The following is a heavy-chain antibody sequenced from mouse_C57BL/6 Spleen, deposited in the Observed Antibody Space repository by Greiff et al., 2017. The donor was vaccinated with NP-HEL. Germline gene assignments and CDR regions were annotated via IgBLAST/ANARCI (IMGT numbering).Heavy chain of an antibody. D-gene: IGHD2-5*01. CDR1: GYTFTSYW. CDR2: IDPSDSET. Sequence: QVQLQQPGAELVRPGSSVKLSCKASGYTFTSYWMHWVKQRPIQGLEWIGNIDPSDSETHYNQKFKDKATLTVDQSSSTAYMQLSSLTSEDSAVYYCARSGYSNYDAMDYWGQGTSVTVSS. V-gene: IGHV1-52*01. CDR3: ARSGYSNYDAMDY. J-gene: IGHJ4*01.